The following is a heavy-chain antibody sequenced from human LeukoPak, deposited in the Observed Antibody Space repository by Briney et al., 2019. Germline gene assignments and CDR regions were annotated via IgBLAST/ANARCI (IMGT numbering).Heavy chain of an antibody. V-gene: IGHV3-7*01. CDR3: VRDGCTSTTCSTLGGFSS. CDR2: IKQDGFEK. J-gene: IGHJ5*02. D-gene: IGHD2-2*01. Sequence: GGSLRLSCAASGFTFSNFWMSWVRPAPGKGLEWVANIKQDGFEKYYVDSVRGRFTISRDNAKNSLSLQMNSLRAEDTAVYYCVRDGCTSTTCSTLGGFSSWGQGTLVTVYS. CDR1: GFTFSNFW.